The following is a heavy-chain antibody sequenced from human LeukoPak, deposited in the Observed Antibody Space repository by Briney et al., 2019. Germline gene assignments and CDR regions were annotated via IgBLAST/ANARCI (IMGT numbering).Heavy chain of an antibody. Sequence: GGSLRLSCAASGFTFDDYGMSWVRQAPGKGLEWVSYISSSGSTIKYADSVKGRFTISRHNAKNSLYLQMNSLRADDTAAYYCVRDYGGSSPFDYWGQGTLVTVSS. CDR3: VRDYGGSSPFDY. J-gene: IGHJ4*02. CDR2: ISSSGSTI. CDR1: GFTFDDYG. V-gene: IGHV3-11*04. D-gene: IGHD4-23*01.